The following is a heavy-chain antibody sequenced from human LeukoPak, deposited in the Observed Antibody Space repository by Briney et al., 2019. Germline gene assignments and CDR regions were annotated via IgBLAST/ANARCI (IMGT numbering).Heavy chain of an antibody. Sequence: GGSLRLSCAASGFTVSINYMSWVRQAPGKGLEWVSVIYSGGDTYYADSVKGRFTISRDNSKNTVYLQMNSLRAEDTAVYYCARGETSSYDYWGQGTLVSVSS. CDR3: ARGETSSYDY. D-gene: IGHD2-2*01. CDR2: IYSGGDT. J-gene: IGHJ4*02. CDR1: GFTVSINY. V-gene: IGHV3-53*01.